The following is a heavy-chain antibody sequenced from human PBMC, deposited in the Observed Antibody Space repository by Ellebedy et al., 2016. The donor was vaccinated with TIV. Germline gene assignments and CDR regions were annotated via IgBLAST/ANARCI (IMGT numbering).Heavy chain of an antibody. V-gene: IGHV3-23*01. CDR3: AKDRISGDGYWVFDF. D-gene: IGHD5-18*01. CDR1: GFTFSPYA. CDR2: IVGSGA. J-gene: IGHJ4*02. Sequence: GESLKISCAASGFTFSPYAMAWVRQAPGKGLEWVSGIVGSGAERYADSVKGRFTISRDNSKSTLDLQMSSLRAEDTAVYYCAKDRISGDGYWVFDFWGQGTLVTVST.